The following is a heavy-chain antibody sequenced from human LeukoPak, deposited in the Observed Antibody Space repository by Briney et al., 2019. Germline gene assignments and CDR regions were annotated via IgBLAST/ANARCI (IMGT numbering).Heavy chain of an antibody. CDR3: ARDVRPPHAYCGGDCYSLDY. V-gene: IGHV1-46*01. CDR1: GFSFTSNY. D-gene: IGHD2-21*02. CDR2: IYPRDGST. Sequence: ASVKVSCKASGFSFTSNYIHWVRQAPGQGLEWMGMIYPRDGSTNYAQKFQGRVTITADESTSTAYMELSSLRSEDTAVYYCARDVRPPHAYCGGDCYSLDYWGQGTLVTVSS. J-gene: IGHJ4*02.